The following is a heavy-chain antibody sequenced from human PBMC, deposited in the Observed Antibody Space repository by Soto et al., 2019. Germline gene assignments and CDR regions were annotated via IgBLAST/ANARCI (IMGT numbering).Heavy chain of an antibody. D-gene: IGHD5-12*01. Sequence: ASVKVSCKASGGTFSSYAISWVRQAPGQGLEWMGGIIPIFGTANYAQKFQGRVTITADESTSTAYMELSSLRSEDTAVYYCARGVEDGTFIGLRLTPPYYHYGMAFWGQGSTVTVSS. CDR2: IIPIFGTA. CDR3: ARGVEDGTFIGLRLTPPYYHYGMAF. CDR1: GGTFSSYA. V-gene: IGHV1-69*13. J-gene: IGHJ6*02.